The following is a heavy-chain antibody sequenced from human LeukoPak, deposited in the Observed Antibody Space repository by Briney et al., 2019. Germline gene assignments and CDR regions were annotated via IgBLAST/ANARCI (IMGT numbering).Heavy chain of an antibody. CDR1: GGSISSSSYY. Sequence: SETLSLTCTVSGGSISSSSYYWGWIRQPPGKGLEWIGSIYYSGSTYYNPSLKSRVTISVDTSKNQFSLKLSSVTAADTAVYYCFNSGYYFYWGQGTLVTVSS. J-gene: IGHJ4*02. CDR2: IYYSGST. V-gene: IGHV4-39*01. CDR3: FNSGYYFY. D-gene: IGHD3-22*01.